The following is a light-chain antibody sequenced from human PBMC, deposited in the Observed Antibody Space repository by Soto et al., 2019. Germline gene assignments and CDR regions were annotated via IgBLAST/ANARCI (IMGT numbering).Light chain of an antibody. V-gene: IGKV3-15*01. Sequence: EVALTQFPGTLSLSPGETAILSCRASQSVSSSFLAWYQQKPGRTPRLIIYGVYTRATGIPARFSGSGSGTDFILTISSLQSEDFAVYYCQHYNYWPPKTCGQGTKVDIK. CDR1: QSVSSSF. CDR2: GVY. CDR3: QHYNYWPPKT. J-gene: IGKJ1*01.